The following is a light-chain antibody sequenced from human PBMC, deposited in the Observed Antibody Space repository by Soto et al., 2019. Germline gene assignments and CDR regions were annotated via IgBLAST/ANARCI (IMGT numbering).Light chain of an antibody. CDR2: DVN. CDR1: SSDITNYNS. J-gene: IGLJ3*02. CDR3: CSYAGSSSL. Sequence: QSALTQPRSVSGSPGQSVTISCTGTSSDITNYNSVSWFQQHPGKAPKLMIYDVNKRPSGVTDRFSGSKSGNTASLTISGLQAEDEADYHCCSYAGSSSLFGGGPKLTVL. V-gene: IGLV2-11*01.